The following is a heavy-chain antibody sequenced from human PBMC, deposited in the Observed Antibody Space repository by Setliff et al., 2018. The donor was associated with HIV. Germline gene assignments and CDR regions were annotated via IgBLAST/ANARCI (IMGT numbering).Heavy chain of an antibody. J-gene: IGHJ4*02. D-gene: IGHD1-1*01. CDR1: GLTDTYNY. V-gene: IGHV3-53*01. CDR2: IYAGGST. Sequence: GGSLRLSCAASGLTDTYNYMSWVRQAPGKGLEWVSVIYAGGSTYYADSVKGRFTISRDNSKNTLYLQMNSLRAEDTAVYYCAKDLVTTTGPDYWGQGTLVTVSS. CDR3: AKDLVTTTGPDY.